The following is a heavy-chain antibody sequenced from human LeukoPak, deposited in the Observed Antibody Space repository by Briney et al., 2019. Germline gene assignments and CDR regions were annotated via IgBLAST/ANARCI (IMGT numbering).Heavy chain of an antibody. J-gene: IGHJ4*02. CDR1: GGSISSYY. Sequence: SETLSLTCTVSGGSISSYYWSWIRQPPGKGLEWIGYIYYSGSTNYNPSLKSRVTISVDTSKNKFSLKLSSVTAADTAVYHCARVGRDYGGNSVDYWGQGTLVTVSS. CDR2: IYYSGST. D-gene: IGHD4-23*01. V-gene: IGHV4-59*01. CDR3: ARVGRDYGGNSVDY.